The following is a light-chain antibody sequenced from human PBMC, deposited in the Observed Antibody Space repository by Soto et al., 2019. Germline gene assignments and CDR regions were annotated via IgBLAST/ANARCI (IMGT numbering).Light chain of an antibody. CDR3: QQSYSTPRT. CDR1: QSVGSY. CDR2: DAS. Sequence: EIVLIQSPATLSLSPGERATLSCRASQSVGSYLAWYQHKPGQAPRLLISDASNRATGIPARFSGSGSETDFTLTISSLEPEDFATYYCQQSYSTPRTFGQGTKLEIK. V-gene: IGKV3-11*01. J-gene: IGKJ2*01.